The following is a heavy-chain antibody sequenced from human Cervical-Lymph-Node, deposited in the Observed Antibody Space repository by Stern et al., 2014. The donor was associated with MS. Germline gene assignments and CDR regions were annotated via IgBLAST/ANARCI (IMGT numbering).Heavy chain of an antibody. D-gene: IGHD3-22*01. CDR2: ISAYNGNT. V-gene: IGHV1-18*01. J-gene: IGHJ4*02. CDR3: ARDPHYYDSSGYQVHFDY. Sequence: VQLVESGAEVKKPGASVKVSCKASGYTFTSYGISWVRQAPGQGLEWMGWISAYNGNTNYAQKLQGRVTMTTDTSTSTAYMELRSLRSDDTAVYYCARDPHYYDSSGYQVHFDYWGQGTLVTVSS. CDR1: GYTFTSYG.